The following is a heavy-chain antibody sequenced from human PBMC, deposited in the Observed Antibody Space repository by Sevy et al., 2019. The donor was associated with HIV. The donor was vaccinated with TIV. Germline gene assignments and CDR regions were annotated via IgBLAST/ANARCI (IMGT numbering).Heavy chain of an antibody. J-gene: IGHJ4*02. V-gene: IGHV3-23*01. CDR1: GFTFSKYS. CDR2: LSFGCGEI. Sequence: GGSLRLSCAASGFTFSKYSMSWVRQPPGKGLEWVSTLSFGCGEIKYADSVKGRFTISRDNSKSSVYLQMNNLRPEDTAAYCCAREGCTKPHDYWGQGTLVTVSS. D-gene: IGHD2-8*01. CDR3: AREGCTKPHDY.